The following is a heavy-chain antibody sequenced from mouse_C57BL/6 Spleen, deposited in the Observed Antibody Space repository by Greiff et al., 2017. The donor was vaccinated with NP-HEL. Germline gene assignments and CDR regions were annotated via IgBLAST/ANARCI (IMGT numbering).Heavy chain of an antibody. D-gene: IGHD1-1*01. CDR3: ARGAYYYGSSGAY. J-gene: IGHJ3*01. CDR1: GYTFTDYY. CDR2: INPNTGGT. Sequence: EVKVVESGPELVKPGASVKISCKASGYTFTDYYMNWVKQSHGKSLEWIGDINPNTGGTSYTQKFTGKATLTVDKSSSTAYMELRSLTSEDSAVYYCARGAYYYGSSGAYWGQGTLVTVSA. V-gene: IGHV1-26*01.